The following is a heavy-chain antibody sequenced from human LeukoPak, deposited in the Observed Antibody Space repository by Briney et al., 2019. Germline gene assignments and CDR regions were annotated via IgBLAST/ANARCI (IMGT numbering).Heavy chain of an antibody. CDR2: ISGSGGST. Sequence: PGGSLRLSCAASGFTFSSYAMSWVRQAPGKGLERVSAISGSGGSTYYADSVKGRFTISRDNSKNTLYLQMNSLRAEDTAVYYCAKDRVQLVVVAATSFDYWGQGTLVTVSS. J-gene: IGHJ4*02. CDR3: AKDRVQLVVVAATSFDY. CDR1: GFTFSSYA. D-gene: IGHD2-15*01. V-gene: IGHV3-23*01.